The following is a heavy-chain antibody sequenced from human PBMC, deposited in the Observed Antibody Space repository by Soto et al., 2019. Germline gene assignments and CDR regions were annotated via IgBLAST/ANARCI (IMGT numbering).Heavy chain of an antibody. CDR2: LAYDESNK. D-gene: IGHD3-22*01. CDR3: ARGRAADSTIYDLMDV. Sequence: QVQLVESGGGVVQPGRSLRLSCAASGFTFSNYALHWVRQAPGKGLEWVALLAYDESNKYNEDSVKGRFTISRDNSKNTLSLQMNSLSPEDTAVYFCARGRAADSTIYDLMDVWGQGTTVTVSS. J-gene: IGHJ6*02. V-gene: IGHV3-30-3*01. CDR1: GFTFSNYA.